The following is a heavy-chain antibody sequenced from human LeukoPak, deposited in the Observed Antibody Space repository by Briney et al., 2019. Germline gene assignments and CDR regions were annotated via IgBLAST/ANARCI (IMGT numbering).Heavy chain of an antibody. CDR2: IYSGGST. V-gene: IGHV3-53*01. CDR3: ARDGQHSSGWYGDYYYYMDV. J-gene: IGHJ6*03. Sequence: PGGSLRLSCAASGFTVSSNYMSWVRQAPGKGLEWVSVIYSGGSTYYADSVKGRFTISRDNSRNTLYLQMNSLRAEDTAVYYYARDGQHSSGWYGDYYYYMDVWGKGTTVTVSS. D-gene: IGHD6-19*01. CDR1: GFTVSSNY.